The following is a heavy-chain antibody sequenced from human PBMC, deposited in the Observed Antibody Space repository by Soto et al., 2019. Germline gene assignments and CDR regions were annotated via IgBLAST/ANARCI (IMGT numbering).Heavy chain of an antibody. D-gene: IGHD2-2*01. CDR3: TRHVLVYCSSTSCDDYYYYGMDV. CDR1: GVTFRGSA. CDR2: IRSKANSYAT. J-gene: IGHJ6*02. V-gene: IGHV3-73*01. Sequence: GGSLRLCCTASGVTFRGSAMNWVRQASGKGLEWVGRIRSKANSYATAYAASVKGRFTISRDDSKNTAHLQMNSLKTEDTAVYYCTRHVLVYCSSTSCDDYYYYGMDVWGQGTTVPVPS.